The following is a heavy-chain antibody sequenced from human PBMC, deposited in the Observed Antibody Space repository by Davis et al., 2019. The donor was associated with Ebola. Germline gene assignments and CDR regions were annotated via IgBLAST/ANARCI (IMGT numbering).Heavy chain of an antibody. CDR2: INGDGTIV. CDR1: GFKFSDSW. J-gene: IGHJ5*02. Sequence: PGGSLRLSCKASGFKFSDSWMYWVRQSPGKGLVWVSRINGDGTIVNYADSVKGRFTISRDNAKNTLYLQMNSLRAEDTAVYFCARGAAGSGVHFDPWGQGTLVTVSS. CDR3: ARGAAGSGVHFDP. D-gene: IGHD2-15*01. V-gene: IGHV3-74*01.